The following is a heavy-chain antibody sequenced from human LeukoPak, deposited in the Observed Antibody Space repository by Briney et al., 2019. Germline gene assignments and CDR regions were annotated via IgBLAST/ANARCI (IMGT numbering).Heavy chain of an antibody. V-gene: IGHV3-13*01. Sequence: GGSLRLSCAASGFTFSSYDTHWVRQATGKGLEWVSAIGTAGDTYYPGSVKGRFTISRENAKNSLYLQMNSLRAGDTAVYYCARGGYYDFWSGEYYYYYGMDVWGQGTTVTVSS. CDR1: GFTFSSYD. J-gene: IGHJ6*02. CDR3: ARGGYYDFWSGEYYYYYGMDV. CDR2: IGTAGDT. D-gene: IGHD3-3*01.